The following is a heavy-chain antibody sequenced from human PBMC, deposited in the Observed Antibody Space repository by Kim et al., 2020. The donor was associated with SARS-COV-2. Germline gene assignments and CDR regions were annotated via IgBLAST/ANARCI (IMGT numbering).Heavy chain of an antibody. D-gene: IGHD3-9*01. V-gene: IGHV1-18*01. J-gene: IGHJ4*02. CDR1: GYTFTSYG. Sequence: ASVKVSCKASGYTFTSYGISWVRQAPGQGLEWMGWISAYNGNTNYAQKLQGRVTMTTDTSTSTAYMELRSLRSDDTAVYYCARDLQRYFDWLSYERPGGPFDYWGQGTLVTVSS. CDR3: ARDLQRYFDWLSYERPGGPFDY. CDR2: ISAYNGNT.